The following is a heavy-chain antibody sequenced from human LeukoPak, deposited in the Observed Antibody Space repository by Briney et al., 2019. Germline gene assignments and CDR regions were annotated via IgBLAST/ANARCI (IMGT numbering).Heavy chain of an antibody. CDR3: ASIMDYDILTGYSTPWAFDI. CDR1: GGSISSYY. V-gene: IGHV4-59*01. CDR2: IYYSGST. Sequence: SETLSLTCTVSGGSISSYYWSWIRQPPGKGLEWIGYIYYSGSTNYNPSLKSRVTISVDTSKNQFSLKLSSVTAADTAVYYCASIMDYDILTGYSTPWAFDIWGQGTMVTVSS. J-gene: IGHJ3*02. D-gene: IGHD3-9*01.